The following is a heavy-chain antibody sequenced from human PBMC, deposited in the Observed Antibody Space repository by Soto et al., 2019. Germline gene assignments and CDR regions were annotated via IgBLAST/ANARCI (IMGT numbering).Heavy chain of an antibody. V-gene: IGHV3-30*04. CDR3: ARSPNSAVADSFDF. Sequence: PGGSLRLSCAASGFTFRNYAIHWVRQAPGKGLEWVAVISRDGSHKYYLDSVKGRFTISRDNSKDTVNLLMNSLRDDDSAMYYCARSPNSAVADSFDFWGQGTLVTVSS. D-gene: IGHD1-26*01. J-gene: IGHJ4*02. CDR2: ISRDGSHK. CDR1: GFTFRNYA.